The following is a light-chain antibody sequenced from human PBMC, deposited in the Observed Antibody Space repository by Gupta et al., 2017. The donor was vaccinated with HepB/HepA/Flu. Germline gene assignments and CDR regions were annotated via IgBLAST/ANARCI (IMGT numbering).Light chain of an antibody. CDR1: ESLLHSDGKTY. J-gene: IGKJ1*01. CDR2: EGS. Sequence: DIVMTQTPLSLSVTPGQPASISCKSSESLLHSDGKTYLSWYLQKPGQPPQLLIYEGSNRFSGVPDRFSGSGSGTDFTLKISRVEAEDVGIYYCGQTVELPRTFGQGTRVEIK. CDR3: GQTVELPRT. V-gene: IGKV2D-29*01.